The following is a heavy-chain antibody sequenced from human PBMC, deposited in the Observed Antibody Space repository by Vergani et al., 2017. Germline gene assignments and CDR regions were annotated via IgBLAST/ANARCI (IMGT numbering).Heavy chain of an antibody. J-gene: IGHJ4*02. Sequence: QVQLQESGPGLVKPSETLSLTCTVSGGSISSGGYYWSWIRQHPGKGLEWIGYIYYSGSTYYNPSLKSRVTISVDTSKNQFSLKLSSVTAADTAVYYCVGSKKAAAGPSQAWGYWGQGTLVTVSS. CDR2: IYYSGST. CDR3: VGSKKAAAGPSQAWGY. V-gene: IGHV4-31*03. CDR1: GGSISSGGYY. D-gene: IGHD6-13*01.